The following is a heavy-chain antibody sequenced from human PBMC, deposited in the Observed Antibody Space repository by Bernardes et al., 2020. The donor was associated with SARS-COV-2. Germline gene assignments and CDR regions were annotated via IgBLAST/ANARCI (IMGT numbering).Heavy chain of an antibody. D-gene: IGHD3-3*01. Sequence: GGSLRLSCAATFTFSNYNMNWVRQAPGKGLEWVSYISRTSSTIYYADSVKGRFTISRDNAKNSLYLQMNSLRAEDTAVYYCARDWEYYDFWSGSYTRRHDAFDIWGKGIMVTVSS. J-gene: IGHJ3*02. V-gene: IGHV3-48*01. CDR3: ARDWEYYDFWSGSYTRRHDAFDI. CDR2: ISRTSSTI. CDR1: FTFSNYN.